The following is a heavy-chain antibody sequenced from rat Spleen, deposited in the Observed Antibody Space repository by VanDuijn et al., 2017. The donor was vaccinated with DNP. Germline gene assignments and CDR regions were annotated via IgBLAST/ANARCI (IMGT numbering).Heavy chain of an antibody. CDR2: ISYDGSST. J-gene: IGHJ2*01. CDR3: AGRPPPTRGPFDY. CDR1: GFTFSDHN. Sequence: EVQLVESGGGLVQPGRSLKLSCAASGFTFSDHNMAWVRQAPKKGLEWVATISYDGSSTYYRASVKGRFIISRNNAKSTLYLQMDSLRSDDTATYYCAGRPPPTRGPFDYWGQGIMVTVSS. D-gene: IGHD1-4*01. V-gene: IGHV5-7*01.